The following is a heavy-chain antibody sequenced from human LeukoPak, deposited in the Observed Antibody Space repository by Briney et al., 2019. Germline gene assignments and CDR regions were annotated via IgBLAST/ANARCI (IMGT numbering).Heavy chain of an antibody. CDR1: GFSFSSFW. V-gene: IGHV3-7*05. CDR2: IKEEGRTT. CDR3: ARGSAFVTTYRGGNWFDP. Sequence: GGSLRLSCAASGFSFSSFWMSWVRQAPGKGLEWVADIKEEGRTTYYVDSVKGRFTISRDNAKNTLYLQMNSLRSDDTAVYYCARGSAFVTTYRGGNWFDPWGQGTLVTVSS. D-gene: IGHD5-18*01. J-gene: IGHJ5*02.